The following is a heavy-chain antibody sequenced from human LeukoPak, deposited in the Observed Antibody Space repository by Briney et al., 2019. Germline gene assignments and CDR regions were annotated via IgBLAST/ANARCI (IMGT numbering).Heavy chain of an antibody. CDR1: GFTFSSYA. J-gene: IGHJ4*02. D-gene: IGHD2-2*01. CDR3: AKDNSHLEGYCSGTSCYGIDY. V-gene: IGHV3-23*01. Sequence: GGSQRLSCAASGFTFSSYAMSWVRQAPGKGLEWVSAISGSGGSTYYADSVKGRFTISRDNSKNTLYLQMNSLRAEDTAVYYCAKDNSHLEGYCSGTSCYGIDYWGQGTLVTVSS. CDR2: ISGSGGST.